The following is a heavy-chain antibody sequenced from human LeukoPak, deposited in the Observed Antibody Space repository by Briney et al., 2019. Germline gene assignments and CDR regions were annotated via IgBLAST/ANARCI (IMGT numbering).Heavy chain of an antibody. CDR2: SSGYNGNT. D-gene: IGHD6-19*01. CDR3: ARDSAIGAVAGTMAGRRGNQNDY. CDR1: GYTFTSYG. Sequence: GASVKVSCKASGYTFTSYGISWVRQAPGQGLEWMGWSSGYNGNTNYAQKLQGRVTMTTDTSTSTAYMELRSLRSDDTAVYYCARDSAIGAVAGTMAGRRGNQNDYWGQGTLVTVSS. V-gene: IGHV1-18*01. J-gene: IGHJ4*02.